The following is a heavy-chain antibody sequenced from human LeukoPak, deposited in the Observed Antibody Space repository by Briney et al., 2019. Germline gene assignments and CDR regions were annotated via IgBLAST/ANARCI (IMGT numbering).Heavy chain of an antibody. Sequence: KAGGSLRLSCATSGFTFSTYSMNWVRQAPGKGLEWVSSISSSSSYIYYADSVKGRFTISRDNAKNSLYLQMNSLRAEDTAVYYCARDEALDYWGQGTLVTVSS. J-gene: IGHJ4*02. V-gene: IGHV3-21*01. CDR3: ARDEALDY. CDR2: ISSSSSYI. CDR1: GFTFSTYS.